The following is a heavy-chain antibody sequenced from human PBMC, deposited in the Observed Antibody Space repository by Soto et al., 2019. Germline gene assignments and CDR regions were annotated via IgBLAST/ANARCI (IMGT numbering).Heavy chain of an antibody. CDR2: ISYDGSNK. CDR1: GFTFSSYG. Sequence: QVQLVESGGGVVQPGRSLRLSCAASGFTFSSYGMHWVRQAPGKGLEWVAVISYDGSNKYYADSVKGRFTISRDNSKNTLYLQMNSLRAEDTAVYYCANDSVVQLAPPDIDAFDIWGQGTMVTVSS. CDR3: ANDSVVQLAPPDIDAFDI. V-gene: IGHV3-30*18. J-gene: IGHJ3*02. D-gene: IGHD1-1*01.